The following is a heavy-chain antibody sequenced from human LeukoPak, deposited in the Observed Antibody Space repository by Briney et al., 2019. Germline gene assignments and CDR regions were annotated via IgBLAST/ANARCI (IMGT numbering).Heavy chain of an antibody. CDR1: GFTFSSYS. Sequence: GGSLRLSCAASGFTFSSYSMNWVRQAPGKGLEWVSSISSSSSYIYYADSVKGRFTISRDNAKNSLYLQMNSLRAEDTAVYYCATYCSSTGCYAWGIYWGQGTLVTVSS. CDR3: ATYCSSTGCYAWGIY. V-gene: IGHV3-21*01. J-gene: IGHJ4*02. CDR2: ISSSSSYI. D-gene: IGHD2-2*01.